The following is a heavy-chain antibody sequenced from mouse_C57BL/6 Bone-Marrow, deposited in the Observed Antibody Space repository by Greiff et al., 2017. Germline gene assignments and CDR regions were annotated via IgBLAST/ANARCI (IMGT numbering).Heavy chain of an antibody. CDR2: IYPGDGDT. Sequence: QVQLKESGPELVKPGASVKISCKASGYAFSSSWMNWVKQRPGKGLEWIGRIYPGDGDTNYNGKFKGKATLTAAESSSTAYMQLSSLTSEDSAVYFCAPYDYDGFAYWGQGTLVTVSA. V-gene: IGHV1-82*01. CDR1: GYAFSSSW. D-gene: IGHD2-4*01. J-gene: IGHJ3*01. CDR3: APYDYDGFAY.